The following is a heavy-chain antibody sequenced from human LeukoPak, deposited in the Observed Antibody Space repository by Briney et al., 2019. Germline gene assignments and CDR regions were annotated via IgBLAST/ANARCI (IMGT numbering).Heavy chain of an antibody. J-gene: IGHJ4*02. CDR3: ARGGHITIFGVLIDY. D-gene: IGHD3-3*01. CDR2: ISYDGSNE. CDR1: GFTFTTYA. Sequence: PGGPLRLSCAASGFTFTTYALHWVRQAPDKGLEWVAVISYDGSNEYYADSVKGRFTISRDNSKNTLYLQINSLRAEDTAVYYCARGGHITIFGVLIDYWGQGTLVTVSS. V-gene: IGHV3-30*04.